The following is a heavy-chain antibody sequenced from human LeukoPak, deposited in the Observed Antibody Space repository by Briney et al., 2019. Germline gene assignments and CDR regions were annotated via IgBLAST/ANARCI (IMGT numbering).Heavy chain of an antibody. CDR3: ARGVTYYDILTGYYGDEGWFDL. CDR2: IYYSGST. V-gene: IGHV4-59*01. CDR1: GGSISSYY. D-gene: IGHD3-9*01. J-gene: IGHJ5*02. Sequence: SETLSLTCTVSGGSISSYYWSWIRQPPGKGLEWIGYIYYSGSTNYNPSLKSRVTISVDTSKNQFSLKLSSVTAADTAVYYCARGVTYYDILTGYYGDEGWFDLWGQGTLVSVSS.